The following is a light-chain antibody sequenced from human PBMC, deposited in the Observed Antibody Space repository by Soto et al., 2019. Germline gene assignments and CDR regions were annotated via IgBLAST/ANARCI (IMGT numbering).Light chain of an antibody. J-gene: IGKJ2*01. V-gene: IGKV2-28*01. CDR3: MQALQVPHT. CDR2: LGY. CDR1: QSLLYSNGYNY. Sequence: DIVMTQSPLSLPVTPGEPASISCRYSQSLLYSNGYNYLDWYLQKQGQYPQLLIYLGYNRASGVPDRFSGSASGTDFTLKISRVEAEDGGVYYCMQALQVPHTCGQGNKLELK.